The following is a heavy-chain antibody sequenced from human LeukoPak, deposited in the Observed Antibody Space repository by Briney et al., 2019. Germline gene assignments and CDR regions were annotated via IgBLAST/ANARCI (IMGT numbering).Heavy chain of an antibody. Sequence: PGGSLRLSCAASGFTFSEYNMYWVRQVPGQGLEWVAIISGDYISTYYADSVVGRFTASRDNNENSLYLQMSSLRIEDSALYYCAREPAGGQKSVDWIFAFDSWGQGTLITVSS. CDR2: ISGDYIST. V-gene: IGHV3-43*02. CDR3: AREPAGGQKSVDWIFAFDS. CDR1: GFTFSEYN. J-gene: IGHJ4*02. D-gene: IGHD3-9*01.